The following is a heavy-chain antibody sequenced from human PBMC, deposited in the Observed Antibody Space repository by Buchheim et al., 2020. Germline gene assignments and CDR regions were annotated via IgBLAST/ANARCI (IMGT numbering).Heavy chain of an antibody. CDR3: ARDINGRADY. Sequence: QVQLQESGPGLVKPSQTLSLTCTVSGGSISSDDYYWSWIRQPPGKGLEWIGYIYYSGSTYYNPSLKSRLTISVDTSRNQFSLKLSSVTAADTAVYHCARDINGRADYWGQGTL. J-gene: IGHJ4*02. CDR2: IYYSGST. D-gene: IGHD3-10*01. V-gene: IGHV4-30-4*01. CDR1: GGSISSDDYY.